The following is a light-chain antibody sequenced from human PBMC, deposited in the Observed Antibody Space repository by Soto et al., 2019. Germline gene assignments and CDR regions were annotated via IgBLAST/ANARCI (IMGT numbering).Light chain of an antibody. CDR1: SSDVGGYNY. CDR3: SSYTSSSTPNWV. V-gene: IGLV2-14*01. CDR2: DVS. Sequence: QSALTQPASVSGSPGQSITISCTGTSSDVGGYNYVSWYQQHPGKAPKLMIYDVSNRPSGVSNRFSGSKSGNTASLTISGLQAEGEADYYCSSYTSSSTPNWVFGGGTKLTVL. J-gene: IGLJ3*02.